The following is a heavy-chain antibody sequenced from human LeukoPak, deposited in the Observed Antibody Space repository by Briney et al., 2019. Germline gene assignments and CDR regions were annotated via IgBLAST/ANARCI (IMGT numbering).Heavy chain of an antibody. CDR1: GFTVSSNY. CDR2: IYSGGST. CDR3: ARGPSVGATTIDFDY. J-gene: IGHJ4*02. V-gene: IGHV3-53*01. D-gene: IGHD1-26*01. Sequence: GGSLRLSCAASGFTVSSNYMSWVRQAPGKGLEWVSVIYSGGSTYYADSVKGRFTISRDNSKNTLYLQMNSLRAEDTAVYYCARGPSVGATTIDFDYWGQGTLVTVS.